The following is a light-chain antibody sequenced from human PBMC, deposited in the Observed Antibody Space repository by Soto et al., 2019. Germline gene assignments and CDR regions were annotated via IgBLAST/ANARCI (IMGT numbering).Light chain of an antibody. J-gene: IGKJ2*01. CDR3: QQYYSYPHT. V-gene: IGKV1-8*01. Sequence: AIRMTQSPSSFSASTGDRVTITRRASQGISSYLAWYQQKPGKAPKLLIYAASTLQSGVPSRFSGSGSGTDFTLTISCLQSEDFATYYCQQYYSYPHTFGQGTKVDIK. CDR2: AAS. CDR1: QGISSY.